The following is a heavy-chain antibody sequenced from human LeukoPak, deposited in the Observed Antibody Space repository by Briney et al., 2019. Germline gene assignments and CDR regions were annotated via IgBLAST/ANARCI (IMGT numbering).Heavy chain of an antibody. J-gene: IGHJ4*02. CDR3: ARVDFWSGYYIDY. CDR2: IYSGGST. V-gene: IGHV3-66*02. CDR1: GFTVSSNY. Sequence: TGGSLRLSCAASGFTVSSNYMTWVRQAPGKGLECVSVIYSGGSTYYADSVKGRFTISRDNSKNTLHLLMHSLRAEDTAVYYCARVDFWSGYYIDYWGQGTLVIVSS. D-gene: IGHD3-3*01.